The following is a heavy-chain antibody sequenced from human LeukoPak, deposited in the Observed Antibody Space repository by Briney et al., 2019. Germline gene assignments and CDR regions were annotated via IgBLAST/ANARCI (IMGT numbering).Heavy chain of an antibody. CDR3: AKNPRSGYYYYYYMDV. CDR1: GFTFSSYG. D-gene: IGHD5-12*01. Sequence: PGGSLRLSCAASGFTFSSYGMHWVRQAPGKGLEWVAFIRYDGSNKYYADSVKGRFTISRDNSKNTLYLQMNSLRAEDTAVYYCAKNPRSGYYYYYYMDVWGKGTTVTISS. V-gene: IGHV3-30*02. CDR2: IRYDGSNK. J-gene: IGHJ6*03.